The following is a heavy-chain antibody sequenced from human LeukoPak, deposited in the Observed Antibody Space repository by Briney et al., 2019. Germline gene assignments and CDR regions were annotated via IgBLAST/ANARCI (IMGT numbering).Heavy chain of an antibody. D-gene: IGHD3-10*01. CDR2: IYTSGST. CDR1: GGSISSGSYY. CDR3: ARGKEVITMLRGLKPGYYFDY. V-gene: IGHV4-61*02. J-gene: IGHJ4*02. Sequence: SETLSLTCTVSGGSISSGSYYWSWIRQPAGKGLEWIGRIYTSGSTNYNPSLKSRVTMSVDTSKNQFSLKLNSVTAADTAVYYCARGKEVITMLRGLKPGYYFDYWGQGTLVTVSS.